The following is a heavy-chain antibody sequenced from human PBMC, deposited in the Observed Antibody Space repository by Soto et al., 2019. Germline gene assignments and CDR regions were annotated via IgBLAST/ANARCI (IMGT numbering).Heavy chain of an antibody. CDR3: ARGRGSTGYLGREHYFDH. J-gene: IGHJ4*02. CDR1: GFSVTSNY. CDR2: IDIGGNT. V-gene: IGHV3-66*01. D-gene: IGHD2-2*01. Sequence: EVQVVESGGGLVQPGGSLRLSWAASGFSVTSNYMNWVRQAPGKGLEWVSIIDIGGNTYSADSVKDRCTISRDNSRNTLYLHMDSLRAEDTAVYYCARGRGSTGYLGREHYFDHWGQGTLVTVSP.